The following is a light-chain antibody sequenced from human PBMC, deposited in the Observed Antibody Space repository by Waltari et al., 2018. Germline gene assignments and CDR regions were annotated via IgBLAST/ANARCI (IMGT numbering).Light chain of an antibody. CDR3: QNHERLPAM. J-gene: IGKJ1*01. CDR1: QSISRY. V-gene: IGKV3-20*01. CDR2: ASS. Sequence: EIVLTQSPGTLSLSPGERATLSCRASQSISRYLAWYQQKPGQAPRPLIYASSSRATGIPDRFSGSGSGTDFSLTISRLEPEDFAVYYCQNHERLPAMFGQGTKVEIK.